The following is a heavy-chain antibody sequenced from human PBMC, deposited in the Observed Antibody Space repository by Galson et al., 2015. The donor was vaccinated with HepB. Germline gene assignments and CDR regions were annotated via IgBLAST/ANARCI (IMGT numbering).Heavy chain of an antibody. V-gene: IGHV1-3*01. D-gene: IGHD1-14*01. CDR1: GYTFTSYA. Sequence: SVKVSCKASGYTFTSYAMHWVRQAPGQRLEWMGWINAGNGNTKYSQKFQGRVTITRDTSASTAYMELSSLRSEDTAVYYCARDDPELSYMFDYWGQGTLVTVSS. CDR3: ARDDPELSYMFDY. CDR2: INAGNGNT. J-gene: IGHJ4*02.